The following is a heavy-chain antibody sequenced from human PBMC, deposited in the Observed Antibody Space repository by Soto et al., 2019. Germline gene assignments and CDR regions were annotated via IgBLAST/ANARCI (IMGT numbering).Heavy chain of an antibody. CDR1: GYRFTSYW. J-gene: IGHJ5*02. CDR2: IYPGDSDT. CDR3: ARQGRLANSRKWPET. Sequence: PGDSLKISCKASGYRFTSYWIAWVLQVPGKGLEWMGIIYPGDSDTRYSPSFQGQVTISADKSISTAYLQWSSLTASDTAIYYCARQGRLANSRKWPETWGQ. D-gene: IGHD1-26*01. V-gene: IGHV5-51*01.